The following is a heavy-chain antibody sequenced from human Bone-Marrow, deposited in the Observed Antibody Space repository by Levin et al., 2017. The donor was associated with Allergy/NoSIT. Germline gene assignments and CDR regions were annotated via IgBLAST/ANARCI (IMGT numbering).Heavy chain of an antibody. V-gene: IGHV3-33*01. Sequence: PGGSLRLSCAASGFTFSSYGMHWVRQAPGKGLEWVAVIWYDGSNKYYADSVKGRFTISRDNSKNTLYLQMNSLRAEDTAVYYCARERVIVVVVADWYFDLWGRGTLVTVSS. J-gene: IGHJ2*01. CDR1: GFTFSSYG. CDR3: ARERVIVVVVADWYFDL. CDR2: IWYDGSNK. D-gene: IGHD2-15*01.